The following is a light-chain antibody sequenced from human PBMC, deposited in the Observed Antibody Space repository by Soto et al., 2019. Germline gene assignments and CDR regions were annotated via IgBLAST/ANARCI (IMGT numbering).Light chain of an antibody. CDR2: DVS. CDR1: SSDIGGYNY. Sequence: QSALTQPRSVSGSPGQSVTISCTGTSSDIGGYNYVSWYQQHPGKAPKLMIYDVSKRPSGVPDRFSGSKSGNTASLTISGLQAEDEADFHCCSYTGNYTLVFGGGTKVTVL. V-gene: IGLV2-11*01. CDR3: CSYTGNYTLV. J-gene: IGLJ2*01.